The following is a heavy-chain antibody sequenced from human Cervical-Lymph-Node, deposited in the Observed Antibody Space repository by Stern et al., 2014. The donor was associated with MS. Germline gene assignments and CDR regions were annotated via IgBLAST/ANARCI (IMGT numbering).Heavy chain of an antibody. J-gene: IGHJ4*02. CDR2: IYYSGST. V-gene: IGHV4-31*01. CDR3: ARLRGYDTSGSPNYSFDY. CDR1: GDSISSAGNY. Sequence: QLQLQESGPGLVKPSQTLSLTCTVSGDSISSAGNYWIWIRQPPGKGREWIRYIYYSGSTYYNPSLKSLLSMSVDTSKNQLSLSLSSVTAADTAVYYCARLRGYDTSGSPNYSFDYGGQGTLVTVSS. D-gene: IGHD3-22*01.